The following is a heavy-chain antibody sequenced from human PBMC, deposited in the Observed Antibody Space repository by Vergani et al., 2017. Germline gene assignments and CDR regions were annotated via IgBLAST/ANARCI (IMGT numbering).Heavy chain of an antibody. V-gene: IGHV3-74*01. CDR1: GFTFSSYW. CDR3: ARDGSSSWYDDAFDI. D-gene: IGHD6-13*01. Sequence: EVQLVESGGGLVQPGGSLRLSCAASGFTFSSYWMHWVRQAPGKGLVWVSRINSDESSTSYADSVKGRFTISRDNAKNTLYLQMNSLRAEDTAVYYCARDGSSSWYDDAFDIWGQGTMVTVSS. J-gene: IGHJ3*02. CDR2: INSDESST.